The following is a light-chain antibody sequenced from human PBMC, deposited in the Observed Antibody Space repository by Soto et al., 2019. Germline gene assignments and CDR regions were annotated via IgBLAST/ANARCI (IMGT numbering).Light chain of an antibody. Sequence: IVVKQSPDTLSLSPGDRATLSCRASRTVFRNNLAWHQQKPGQTPRLLVYGASNRATGIPDRFSGSGSGTDFTLTISRLEPDDFAVYYCQQHGTSPITFGQGARLEIK. V-gene: IGKV3-20*01. CDR3: QQHGTSPIT. CDR1: RTVFRNN. J-gene: IGKJ5*01. CDR2: GAS.